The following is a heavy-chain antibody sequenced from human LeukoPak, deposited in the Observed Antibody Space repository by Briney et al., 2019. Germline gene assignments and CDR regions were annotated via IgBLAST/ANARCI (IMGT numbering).Heavy chain of an antibody. J-gene: IGHJ6*02. CDR1: GGTFSSYA. D-gene: IGHD3-3*01. Sequence: GSSVKVSCKASGGTFSSYAISWVRQAPGQGLEWMGGIIPIFGTANYAQKFQGKVTITADESTSTAYMELSSLRSEDTAVYYCARDMTGITTFGYYYGMDVWGQGTTVTVSS. CDR2: IIPIFGTA. V-gene: IGHV1-69*01. CDR3: ARDMTGITTFGYYYGMDV.